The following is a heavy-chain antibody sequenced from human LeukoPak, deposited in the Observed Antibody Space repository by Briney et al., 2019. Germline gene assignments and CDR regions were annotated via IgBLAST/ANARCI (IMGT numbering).Heavy chain of an antibody. J-gene: IGHJ4*02. CDR1: GGSIGTSY. CDR2: IYYSGST. D-gene: IGHD3-10*01. Sequence: KPSETLSLTCSVSGGSIGTSYWTWIRQPPGKQLEWIGYIYYSGSTNYNPSLKSRVTISVDTSKNQFSLKLSSVTAADTAVYYCARGLDYDFYGSGSRHFDYWGQGTLVTVSS. V-gene: IGHV4-59*01. CDR3: ARGLDYDFYGSGSRHFDY.